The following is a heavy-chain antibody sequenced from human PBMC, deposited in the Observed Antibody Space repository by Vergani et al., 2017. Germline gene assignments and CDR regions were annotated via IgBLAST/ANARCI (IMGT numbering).Heavy chain of an antibody. V-gene: IGHV4-38-2*01. CDR3: ARRRGSGGFFPSSYFYGIVV. D-gene: IGHD3-10*01. Sequence: QVQLQESGPGLVKPSETLTLTCDVSDSSIMTNPYWGWFRQSPGKGLGWIGCINHSGDTHYNSSFKSRVSISIVSSSKFSLRLTSVTAADTAIYYCARRRGSGGFFPSSYFYGIVVWRHGTTVAVSS. CDR1: DSSIMTNPY. CDR2: INHSGDT. J-gene: IGHJ6*01.